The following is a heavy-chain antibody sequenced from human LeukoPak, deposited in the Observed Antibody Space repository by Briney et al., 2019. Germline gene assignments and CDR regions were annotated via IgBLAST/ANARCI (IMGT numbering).Heavy chain of an antibody. J-gene: IGHJ5*02. Sequence: GASVKVSCKVSGYTLTELSMHWVRQAPGKGLEWMGGFDPEDGETIYAQKFQGRVTMTEDTSTDTAYMELSSLRSEDTAVYYCATARDYYDFSDLNWFDPWGQGTLVTVSS. CDR3: ATARDYYDFSDLNWFDP. CDR2: FDPEDGET. V-gene: IGHV1-24*01. CDR1: GYTLTELS. D-gene: IGHD3-3*01.